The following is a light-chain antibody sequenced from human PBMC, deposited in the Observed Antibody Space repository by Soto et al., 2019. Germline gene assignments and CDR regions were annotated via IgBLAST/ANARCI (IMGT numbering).Light chain of an antibody. CDR3: QQYGSSRT. CDR2: GAS. V-gene: IGKV3-20*01. Sequence: EIVMTQSPPTLSVSPGERATLSCRASQSVSFNLAWYQQRPGQAPRLLIYGASTRATGIPARFSGSGSGTDFTLTISRLEPEDFAVYYCQQYGSSRTFGQGTKVDIK. J-gene: IGKJ1*01. CDR1: QSVSFN.